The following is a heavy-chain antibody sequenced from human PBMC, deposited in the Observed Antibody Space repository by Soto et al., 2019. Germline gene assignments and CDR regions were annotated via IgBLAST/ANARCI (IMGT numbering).Heavy chain of an antibody. D-gene: IGHD5-18*01. CDR3: ATNRGYSYGFDY. CDR1: GGTFSSYT. CDR2: IIPILGIA. Sequence: QVQLVQSGAEVKKPGSSVKVSCKASGGTFSSYTISWVRQAPGQGLEWMGRIIPILGIANYAQKFQGRVTIPADKSTSTAYMELSSLRSEDTAVYYCATNRGYSYGFDYWGQGTLVTVSS. V-gene: IGHV1-69*02. J-gene: IGHJ4*02.